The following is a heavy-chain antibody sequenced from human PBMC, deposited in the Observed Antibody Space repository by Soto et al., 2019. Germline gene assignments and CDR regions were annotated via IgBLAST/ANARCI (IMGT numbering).Heavy chain of an antibody. CDR2: VYHNGGA. V-gene: IGHV4-39*01. Sequence: ETLSLTCTVSGVSIHNSHSFWAWIRQPPGKGLQFIASVYHNGGAHYNSSLKSRVTISVDTANNQVSLRMRSLTAADTAFYYCGRVVEGATRHTDPDSWGQGILVTVPQ. D-gene: IGHD2-21*01. CDR1: GVSIHNSHSF. CDR3: GRVVEGATRHTDPDS. J-gene: IGHJ5*01.